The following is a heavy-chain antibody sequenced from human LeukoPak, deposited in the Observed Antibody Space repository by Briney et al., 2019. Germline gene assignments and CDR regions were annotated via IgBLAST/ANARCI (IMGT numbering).Heavy chain of an antibody. Sequence: GGSLRLSCAASGFTFSSYAMSWVRQAPGKGLEWVSAISGSGGSTYYADSVKGRFTISRDNPKNTLYLQMNSLRAEDTAVYYCAKTLWPTIYYCYMDVWGKGTTVTVSS. CDR2: ISGSGGST. CDR3: AKTLWPTIYYCYMDV. J-gene: IGHJ6*03. CDR1: GFTFSSYA. V-gene: IGHV3-23*01. D-gene: IGHD2-21*01.